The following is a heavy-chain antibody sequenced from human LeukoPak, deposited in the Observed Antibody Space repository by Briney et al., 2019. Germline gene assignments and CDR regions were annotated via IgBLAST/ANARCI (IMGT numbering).Heavy chain of an antibody. V-gene: IGHV4-59*01. Sequence: SETLSLTCTVSGGSISSYYWSWIRQPPGRGLEWIGYIYYNGSTDYNPSLKSRVTISLDTSKKQFSLKLSSVTAADTAVYYCARGLSASGNFRSYWYFDLWGRGTLVTVSS. J-gene: IGHJ2*01. D-gene: IGHD3-10*01. CDR1: GGSISSYY. CDR3: ARGLSASGNFRSYWYFDL. CDR2: IYYNGST.